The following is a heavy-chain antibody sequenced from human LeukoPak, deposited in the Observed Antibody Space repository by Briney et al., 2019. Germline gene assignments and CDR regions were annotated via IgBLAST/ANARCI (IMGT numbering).Heavy chain of an antibody. V-gene: IGHV1-24*01. CDR3: AASFLRFSPDFDY. CDR1: GYTLSELS. CDR2: LDPNDGET. Sequence: ASVKVSCKVSGYTLSELSIHWVRQAPGKGLEWVGGLDPNDGETIYAQKFPGRVIMPEATSTDTAYMELSSLRSEDTAVFYCAASFLRFSPDFDYWGQGTLVTVSS. D-gene: IGHD3-3*01. J-gene: IGHJ4*02.